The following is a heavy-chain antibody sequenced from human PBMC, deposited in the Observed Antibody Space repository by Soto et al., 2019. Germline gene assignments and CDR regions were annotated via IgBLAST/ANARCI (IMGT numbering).Heavy chain of an antibody. D-gene: IGHD2-21*02. CDR3: ARVRCTTSDCFHDY. J-gene: IGHJ4*02. V-gene: IGHV3-7*03. Sequence: GGSLRLSCAASGFTSSTYWMSWVRQAPGKGLEWVANIKPDGSGEYYMDSVKGRFTISRDNAKNSLYLQMNSLRVEGTAMYYCARVRCTTSDCFHDYWGQGTLVTVSS. CDR2: IKPDGSGE. CDR1: GFTSSTYW.